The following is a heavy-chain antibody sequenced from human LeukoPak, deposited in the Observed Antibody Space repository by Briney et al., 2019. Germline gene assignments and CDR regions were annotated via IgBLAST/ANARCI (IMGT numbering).Heavy chain of an antibody. J-gene: IGHJ4*02. CDR3: ARAYYNWNDGCLDY. V-gene: IGHV1-2*02. CDR1: GYIFTGYF. Sequence: ASVKVSFKDCGYIFTGYFMHWVRQAPGQGLEWMGWINPNSGGTNYAQKFQGRVTMTRDASISTAYMARSRLRSDDTAVYYCARAYYNWNDGCLDYWGQGTLVTVS. D-gene: IGHD1-1*01. CDR2: INPNSGGT.